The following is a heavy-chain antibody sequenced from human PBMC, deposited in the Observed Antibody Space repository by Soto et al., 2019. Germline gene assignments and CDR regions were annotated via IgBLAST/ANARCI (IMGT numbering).Heavy chain of an antibody. J-gene: IGHJ3*02. CDR3: ARSWRVITGTTRAFDI. Sequence: GASVKVSCKASGYTFTSYGISWVRQAPGQGLEWMGWISAYNGNTNYAQKLQGRVTMTTDTSTSTAYMELRSLRSDDTAVYYCARSWRVITGTTRAFDIWGQGTMVTVSS. D-gene: IGHD1-20*01. CDR1: GYTFTSYG. CDR2: ISAYNGNT. V-gene: IGHV1-18*04.